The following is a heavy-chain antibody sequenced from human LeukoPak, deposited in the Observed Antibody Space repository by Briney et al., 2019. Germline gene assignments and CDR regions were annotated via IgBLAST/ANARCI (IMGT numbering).Heavy chain of an antibody. V-gene: IGHV3-73*01. CDR2: IRSKANSYAT. CDR3: TSPHPYSSGWYYYYYGMDV. Sequence: PGGSLRLSCAASGFTFQTYGMHWVRQASGKGLEWVGRIRSKANSYATAYAASVKGRFTISRDDSKNTAYLQMNSLKTEDTAVYYCTSPHPYSSGWYYYYYGMDVWGQGTTVTVSS. CDR1: GFTFQTYG. J-gene: IGHJ6*02. D-gene: IGHD6-19*01.